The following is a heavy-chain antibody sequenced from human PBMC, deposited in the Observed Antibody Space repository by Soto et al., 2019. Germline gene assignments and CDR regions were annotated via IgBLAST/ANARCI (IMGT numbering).Heavy chain of an antibody. Sequence: ASVKVSCKASGGTFSSYAISWVRQAPGQGLEWMGWISANKGNTNYAQKLQGRVTMTRDTSTSTVYMELRSLRSEDTAVYFCARDRAHGFDIWGQGTMVTVSS. J-gene: IGHJ3*02. CDR3: ARDRAHGFDI. V-gene: IGHV1-18*01. CDR1: GGTFSSYA. CDR2: ISANKGNT.